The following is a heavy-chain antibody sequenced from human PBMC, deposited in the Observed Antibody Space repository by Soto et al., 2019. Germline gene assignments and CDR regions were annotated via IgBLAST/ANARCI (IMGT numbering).Heavy chain of an antibody. CDR2: IIPIFGTA. Sequence: QVQLVQSGAEVKKPGSSVKVSCKASGGTFSSYAISWVRQAPGQGLEWMGGIIPIFGTANYAQKFQGRVTITADETTNTAYMERSSLGTEDTAVYYCAGDRPPQKGGFGVVTAVRGVVSPRPREYYYYGMDVWGQGTTVTVSS. D-gene: IGHD3-3*01. CDR3: AGDRPPQKGGFGVVTAVRGVVSPRPREYYYYGMDV. V-gene: IGHV1-69*01. J-gene: IGHJ6*02. CDR1: GGTFSSYA.